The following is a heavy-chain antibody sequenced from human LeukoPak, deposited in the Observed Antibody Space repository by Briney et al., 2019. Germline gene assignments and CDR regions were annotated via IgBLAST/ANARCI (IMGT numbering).Heavy chain of an antibody. Sequence: GGSLRLSCVASGFTFSSYAMHWVRQPPGKGLEWVADIPYDGSNKNYADSVKGGFTFAGDNTKNSFFLLRNMLRADDAAVYYGARGRYEWELRFFAGGGQGTLVTVS. D-gene: IGHD1-26*01. CDR3: ARGRYEWELRFFAG. J-gene: IGHJ4*01. V-gene: IGHV3-30*04. CDR1: GFTFSSYA. CDR2: IPYDGSNK.